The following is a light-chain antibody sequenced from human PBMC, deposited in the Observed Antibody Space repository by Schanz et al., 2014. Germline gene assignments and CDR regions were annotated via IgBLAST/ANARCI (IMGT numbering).Light chain of an antibody. J-gene: IGKJ2*01. CDR3: QQYSDWPGYT. V-gene: IGKV3-15*01. CDR2: AAS. CDR1: QSVSSN. Sequence: EIVMTQSPATLSVSPGERATLSCRASQSVSSNLAWYQQKPGQAPRLLIYAASTRATGIPARFSGSGSGTEFTLTISSLQSEDLAVYYCQQYSDWPGYTFGQGTKLEIK.